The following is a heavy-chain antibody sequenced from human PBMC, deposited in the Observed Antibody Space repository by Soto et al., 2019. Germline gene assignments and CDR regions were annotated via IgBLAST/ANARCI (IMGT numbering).Heavy chain of an antibody. Sequence: SETLSLTCTVSGVSISGSSYYWGWIRQPPGKGLEWIGSIYYSGSTNYNPSLKSRLTISVDKSKNQFSLMLGSVTAADTAVYFCARDPRFLGGYLGFWGQGIPVTVSS. D-gene: IGHD3-3*01. CDR3: ARDPRFLGGYLGF. J-gene: IGHJ4*02. CDR2: IYYSGST. V-gene: IGHV4-39*07. CDR1: GVSISGSSYY.